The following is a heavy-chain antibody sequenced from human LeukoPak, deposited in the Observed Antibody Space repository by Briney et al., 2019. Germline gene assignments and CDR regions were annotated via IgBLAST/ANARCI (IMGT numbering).Heavy chain of an antibody. D-gene: IGHD3-10*01. J-gene: IGHJ4*02. CDR2: IYYSGST. CDR3: ARSTYYYGSGSYYSSSFDY. CDR1: GGSISSGSYY. V-gene: IGHV4-61*10. Sequence: SETLSLTCTVSGGSISSGSYYWSWIRQPAGKGLEWIGRIYYSGSTNYNPSLKSRVTISVDTSKNQFSLKLSSVTAADTAVYYCARSTYYYGSGSYYSSSFDYWGQGTLVTVSS.